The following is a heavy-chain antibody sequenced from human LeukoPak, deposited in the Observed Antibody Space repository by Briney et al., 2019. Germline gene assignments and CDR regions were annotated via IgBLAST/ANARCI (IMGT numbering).Heavy chain of an antibody. D-gene: IGHD3-22*01. CDR1: GFTFSSYA. J-gene: IGHJ4*02. CDR3: AKDQTMIVVVPYFDY. CDR2: ISGSGGST. V-gene: IGHV3-23*01. Sequence: GGSLRLSCAASGFTFSSYAMHWVRQAPGKGLEWVAVISGSGGSTYYADSVKGRFTISRDNSKNTLYLQMNSLRAEDTAVYYCAKDQTMIVVVPYFDYWGQGTLVTVSS.